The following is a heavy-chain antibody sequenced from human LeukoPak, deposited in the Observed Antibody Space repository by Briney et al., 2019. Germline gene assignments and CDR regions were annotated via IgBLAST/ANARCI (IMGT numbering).Heavy chain of an antibody. CDR1: GGSFSGYY. D-gene: IGHD6-13*01. Sequence: SETLSLTCAVYGGSFSGYYWSWIRQPPGKGLEWIGEINHSGSTNYNPSLKSRVTISVDTSKNQFSLKLSSVTAADTAVYYCARGPAETVDYWGQGTLVTVSS. J-gene: IGHJ4*02. V-gene: IGHV4-34*01. CDR2: INHSGST. CDR3: ARGPAETVDY.